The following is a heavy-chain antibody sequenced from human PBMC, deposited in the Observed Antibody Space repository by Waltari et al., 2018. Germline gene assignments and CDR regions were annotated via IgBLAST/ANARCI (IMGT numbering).Heavy chain of an antibody. Sequence: QVQLQESGPGLVKPSETLSLTCAVSGGSISGGYAWSWIRQPPGKGLEWIGYIYGNSGNTDYNPSLRNRVTISKDTSKNRFSLNLNSVTAADTAVYYCARRGLGNAYDSWGQGVLVTVSS. V-gene: IGHV4-38-2*01. CDR3: ARRGLGNAYDS. CDR2: IYGNSGNT. J-gene: IGHJ4*02. D-gene: IGHD1-1*01. CDR1: GGSISGGYA.